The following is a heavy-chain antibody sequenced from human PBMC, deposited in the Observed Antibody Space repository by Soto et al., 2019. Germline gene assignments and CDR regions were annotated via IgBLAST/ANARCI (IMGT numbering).Heavy chain of an antibody. CDR1: GFTFSNAW. CDR3: TTQGPFELYGDYFDY. J-gene: IGHJ4*02. V-gene: IGHV3-15*01. D-gene: IGHD4-17*01. Sequence: AGGSLRLSCAASGFTFSNAWMSWVRQAPGKGLEWVGRIKSKTDGGTTDYAAPVKGRFTISRDDSKNTLYLQMNSLKTEDTAVYYCTTQGPFELYGDYFDYWGQGTLVTVSS. CDR2: IKSKTDGGTT.